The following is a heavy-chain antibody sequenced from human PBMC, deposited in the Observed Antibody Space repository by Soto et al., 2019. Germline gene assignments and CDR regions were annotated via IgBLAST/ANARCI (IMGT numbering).Heavy chain of an antibody. Sequence: GGSLRLSCAASGFTFSSYGMHWVRQAPGKGLEWVAVIWYDGSNKYYADSVKGRFTISRDNSKNTLYLQMNSLRAEDTAVYYCARDSYGGNSPYYYGMDVWGQGTTVTVSS. CDR2: IWYDGSNK. CDR1: GFTFSSYG. J-gene: IGHJ6*02. CDR3: ARDSYGGNSPYYYGMDV. V-gene: IGHV3-33*01. D-gene: IGHD2-21*02.